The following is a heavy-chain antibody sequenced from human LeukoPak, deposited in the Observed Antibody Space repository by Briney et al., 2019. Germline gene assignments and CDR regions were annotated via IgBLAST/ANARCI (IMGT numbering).Heavy chain of an antibody. CDR3: ARGELDILTPFQDY. J-gene: IGHJ4*02. Sequence: QPGGSLRLSCAASGFTFSSYAMHWVRQAPGKGLEWVAVISYDGSNKYYADSVKGRFTISKDNSKNTLYLQMNSLRAEDTAVYYCARGELDILTPFQDYWGQGTLVTVSS. V-gene: IGHV3-30*04. CDR1: GFTFSSYA. CDR2: ISYDGSNK. D-gene: IGHD3-9*01.